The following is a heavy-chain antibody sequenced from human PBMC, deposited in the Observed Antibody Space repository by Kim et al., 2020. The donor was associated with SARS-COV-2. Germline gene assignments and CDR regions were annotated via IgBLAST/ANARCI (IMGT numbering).Heavy chain of an antibody. Sequence: SETLSLTCTVSGGSVNSGTSYWGWIRQPPGKGLEWIGRIYYSGSTLDNPSLKSRVTISVDTSKNQFSLKVKSVTAADTAVYYCVRYSAGFYWGQGILVTVPS. CDR1: GGSVNSGTSY. CDR3: VRYSAGFY. D-gene: IGHD5-18*01. CDR2: IYYSGST. J-gene: IGHJ4*02. V-gene: IGHV4-39*01.